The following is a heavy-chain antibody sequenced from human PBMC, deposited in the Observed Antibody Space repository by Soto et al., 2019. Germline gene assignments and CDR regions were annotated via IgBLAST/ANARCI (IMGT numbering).Heavy chain of an antibody. V-gene: IGHV3-48*01. D-gene: IGHD2-15*01. Sequence: GGSLRLSCAASGFTFSSYSMNWVRQAPGKGLEWVSYISSSSNTIYYADSVKGRFTISRDNAKNSLYLQMNSLRAEDTAVYYCARMYCSGGSCYSGFQHWGQGTLVTVSS. J-gene: IGHJ1*01. CDR2: ISSSSNTI. CDR3: ARMYCSGGSCYSGFQH. CDR1: GFTFSSYS.